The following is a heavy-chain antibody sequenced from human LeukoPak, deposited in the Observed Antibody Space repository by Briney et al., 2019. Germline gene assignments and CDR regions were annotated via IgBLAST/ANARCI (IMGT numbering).Heavy chain of an antibody. CDR2: INHSGST. J-gene: IGHJ4*02. Sequence: SETLSLTCAVYGGSFSGYYWSWIRQPPGKGLEWIGEINHSGSTNYNPSLKSRVTISVDTSKNQFSLKLSSVTAADTAVYYCARTRDNRDYWGQGTLVTVSS. V-gene: IGHV4-34*01. D-gene: IGHD1-14*01. CDR1: GGSFSGYY. CDR3: ARTRDNRDY.